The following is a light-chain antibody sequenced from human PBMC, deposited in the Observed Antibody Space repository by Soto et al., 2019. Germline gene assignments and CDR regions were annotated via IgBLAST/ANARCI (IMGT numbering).Light chain of an antibody. CDR3: QQSYSTPIT. CDR2: AAS. Sequence: IQVSHSTSSLSASVGDRVTITCRASQSISSYLNWYQQKPGKAPKLLIYAASSLQSGVPSRFSGSGSGTDFTLTISSLQPEDFATYYCQQSYSTPITFGQGTRLEI. V-gene: IGKV1-39*01. CDR1: QSISSY. J-gene: IGKJ5*01.